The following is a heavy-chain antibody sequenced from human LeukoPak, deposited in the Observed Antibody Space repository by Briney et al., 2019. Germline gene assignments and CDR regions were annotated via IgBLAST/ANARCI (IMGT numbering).Heavy chain of an antibody. CDR3: ARDTREFTMIVVALRGNDAFDI. J-gene: IGHJ3*02. CDR1: GFTFSSYW. D-gene: IGHD3-22*01. V-gene: IGHV3-7*01. Sequence: GGSLRLSCAASGFTFSSYWMSWVRQAPGKGLEWVANIKQDGSEKYYVDSVKGRFTISRDNAKNSLYLQMNSLRAEDTAVYYCARDTREFTMIVVALRGNDAFDIWGQGTMVTVSS. CDR2: IKQDGSEK.